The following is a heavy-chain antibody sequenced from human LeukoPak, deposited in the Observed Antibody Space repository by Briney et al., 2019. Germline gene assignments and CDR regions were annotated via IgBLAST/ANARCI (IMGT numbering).Heavy chain of an antibody. CDR2: INHSGST. V-gene: IGHV4-34*01. CDR1: GGSFSGYY. D-gene: IGHD3-16*02. J-gene: IGHJ4*02. Sequence: SETPSLTCAVYGGSFSGYYWSWIRQPPGKGLEWIGEINHSGSTNYNPSLKSRVTISVDTSKNQFSLKLSSVTAADTAVYYCARFMITFGGVIVKGIDYWGQGTLVTVSS. CDR3: ARFMITFGGVIVKGIDY.